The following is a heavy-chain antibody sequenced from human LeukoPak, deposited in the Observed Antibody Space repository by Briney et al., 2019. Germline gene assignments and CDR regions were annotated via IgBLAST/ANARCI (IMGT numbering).Heavy chain of an antibody. CDR2: IRSKAYGGTT. D-gene: IGHD1-26*01. CDR3: TRCLSWWELLEEFDY. CDR1: GFTFGDYA. Sequence: GGSLRLSCTASGFTFGDYAMSWFRQAPGKGLEWVGFIRSKAYGGTTEYAASVKGRFTISRDDSKSIAYLQMNSLKTEDTAVYYCTRCLSWWELLEEFDYWGQGTLVTVSS. V-gene: IGHV3-49*03. J-gene: IGHJ4*02.